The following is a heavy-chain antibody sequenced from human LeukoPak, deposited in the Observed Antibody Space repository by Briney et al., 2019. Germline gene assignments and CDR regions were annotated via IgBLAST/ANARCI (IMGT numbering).Heavy chain of an antibody. V-gene: IGHV3-74*01. J-gene: IGHJ4*02. CDR3: ARSSGFDY. CDR1: GFTFSSYW. D-gene: IGHD3-22*01. CDR2: INSDGSST. Sequence: GGSLRLSCAASGFTFSSYWMHWVRQAPGKGLAWVSRINSDGSSTSYADSVKGRFTISRDNAKNTLYLQMNSLRAEDTAVYYCARSSGFDYWGQGTLVTVSS.